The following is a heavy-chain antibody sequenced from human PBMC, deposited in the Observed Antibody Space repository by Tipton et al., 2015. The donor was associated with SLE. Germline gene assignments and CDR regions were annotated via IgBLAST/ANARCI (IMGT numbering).Heavy chain of an antibody. V-gene: IGHV4-38-2*02. J-gene: IGHJ5*02. CDR3: ARDPYDSTWRNGWFDP. Sequence: LRLSCTVSGGSITSGDYWGWIRQPPGKGLGGVGSLYHRGSTYYNPSLKSRVTISTDTSKNEIYLKLTSVTATDTAVYFCARDPYDSTWRNGWFDPWGQGTLVTVSS. CDR1: GGSITSGDY. CDR2: LYHRGST. D-gene: IGHD6-13*01.